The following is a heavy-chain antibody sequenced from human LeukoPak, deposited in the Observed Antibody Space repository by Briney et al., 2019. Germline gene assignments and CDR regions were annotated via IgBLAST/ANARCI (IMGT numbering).Heavy chain of an antibody. CDR3: ARDFLTPGSRYFDL. CDR2: INHSGST. CDR1: GGSLSGYY. V-gene: IGHV4-34*01. J-gene: IGHJ2*01. Sequence: SETLCLTCAVYGGSLSGYYWSWIRQPPGKGLEWIGEINHSGSTNYNPSLKSRVTISVDTSKNQFSLKLSSVTAADTAVYYCARDFLTPGSRYFDLWGRGTLVTVSS.